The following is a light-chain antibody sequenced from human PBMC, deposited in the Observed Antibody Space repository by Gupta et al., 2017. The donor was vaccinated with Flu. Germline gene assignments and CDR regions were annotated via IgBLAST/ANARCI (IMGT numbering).Light chain of an antibody. Sequence: GTLSLSPGERATLPCRASQSVSSNYLAWYQHKRGQAPRLLIYGASSRATGIPDRFSGSGSGTDFTLSISRREPEDFAVYYCQQEGDSPVTFGQGTRIEIK. J-gene: IGKJ5*01. CDR3: QQEGDSPVT. CDR2: GAS. V-gene: IGKV3-20*01. CDR1: QSVSSNY.